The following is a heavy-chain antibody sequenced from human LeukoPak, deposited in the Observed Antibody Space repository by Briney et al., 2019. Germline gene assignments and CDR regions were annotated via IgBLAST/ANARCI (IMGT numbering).Heavy chain of an antibody. CDR1: GFTFSSYW. CDR3: ARDWAVTPRYFDL. CDR2: IKPDGSDK. J-gene: IGHJ2*01. Sequence: GGSLRLSCAASGFTFSSYWMSWVRQAPGKGLEWVANIKPDGSDKYYVDSVKGRFTISRDNAKNSLYLQMNSLRAEDTAVYYCARDWAVTPRYFDLWGRGALVTVSS. D-gene: IGHD4-17*01. V-gene: IGHV3-7*01.